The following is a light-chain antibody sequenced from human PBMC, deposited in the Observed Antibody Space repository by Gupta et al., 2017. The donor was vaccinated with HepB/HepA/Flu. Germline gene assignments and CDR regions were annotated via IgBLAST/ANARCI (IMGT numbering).Light chain of an antibody. CDR2: KAS. J-gene: IGKJ2*04. CDR3: LQYNSHSRS. CDR1: QSVNYW. V-gene: IGKV1-5*03. Sequence: IQMTQAPSTLSASVGDRVTITCRASQSVNYWLAWYQQKPGKVPKLLISKASSLESGVPSRFSGSGSGTEFTLTISSLQPDDFATYYCLQYNSHSRSFGQGTKLEIK.